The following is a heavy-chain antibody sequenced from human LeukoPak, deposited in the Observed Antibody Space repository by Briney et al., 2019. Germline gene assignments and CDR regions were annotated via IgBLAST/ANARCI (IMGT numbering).Heavy chain of an antibody. CDR1: VFTFSSYA. V-gene: IGHV3-23*01. Sequence: PGGSLRLSCAASVFTFSSYAMSWVRHAPGKGLDWVSAISGSGGSTYYADSGKGRFTISRDNSKNTLYLQINSLRAEDTVVYYCAKVQQQLWDYWGQGTLVTVSS. D-gene: IGHD6-13*01. CDR3: AKVQQQLWDY. J-gene: IGHJ4*02. CDR2: ISGSGGST.